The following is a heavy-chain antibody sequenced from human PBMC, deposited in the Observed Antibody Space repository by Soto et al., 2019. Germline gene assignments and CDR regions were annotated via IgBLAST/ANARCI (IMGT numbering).Heavy chain of an antibody. CDR2: ISSSSSTI. V-gene: IGHV3-48*02. J-gene: IGHJ4*02. CDR1: GFTFSSYS. D-gene: IGHD3-10*01. CDR3: AREHVREYASYYYGSGSRNPFDY. Sequence: GGSLRLSCAASGFTFSSYSMNWVRQAPGKGLEWVSYISSSSSTIYYADSVKGRFTISRDNAKNSLYLQMNSLRDEDTAVYYCAREHVREYASYYYGSGSRNPFDYWGQGTLVTVS.